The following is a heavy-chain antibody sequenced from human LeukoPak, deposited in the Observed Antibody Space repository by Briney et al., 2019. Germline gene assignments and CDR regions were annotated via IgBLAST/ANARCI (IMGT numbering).Heavy chain of an antibody. V-gene: IGHV4-30-4*07. D-gene: IGHD2-2*01. CDR1: GGSISSGGYS. CDR3: AEAVVVRNWFDP. Sequence: SETLSLTCAVSGGSISSGGYSWSWIRQPPGKGLEWIGYIYYSGSTYYNPSLKSRVTISVDTSKNQFSLKLSSVTAADTAVYYCAEAVVVRNWFDPWGQGTLVTVSS. J-gene: IGHJ5*02. CDR2: IYYSGST.